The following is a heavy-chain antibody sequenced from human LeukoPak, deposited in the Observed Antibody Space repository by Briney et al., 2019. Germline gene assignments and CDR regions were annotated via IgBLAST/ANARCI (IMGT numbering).Heavy chain of an antibody. CDR1: GFIVNTNY. V-gene: IGHV3-53*01. Sequence: GGSLRLSCAASGFIVNTNYMTWVRQAPGRGLEWVSFIYADGNTYYADSVKGRFTISRDISKNAVYLQMNSLRAEDTAVYYCARDPGTLLRGSRRGYDGNYYYMDVWGKGTTVTISS. D-gene: IGHD3-10*01. CDR3: ARDPGTLLRGSRRGYDGNYYYMDV. J-gene: IGHJ6*03. CDR2: IYADGNT.